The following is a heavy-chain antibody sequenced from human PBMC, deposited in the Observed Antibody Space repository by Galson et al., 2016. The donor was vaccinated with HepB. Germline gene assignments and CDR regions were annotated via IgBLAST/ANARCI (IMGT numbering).Heavy chain of an antibody. V-gene: IGHV3-74*01. CDR2: IHIDGSST. D-gene: IGHD3-3*01. CDR1: GFTFSSYW. Sequence: SLRLSCAVSGFTFSSYWMHWVRQAPGKGLVWVSRIHIDGSSTNYADSVKGRFTISRDNTKNTLYLQMDSLRAEDTAVYYCARESNPYAYNGIWGGYFFALDMWGQGTMVTVSA. CDR3: ARESNPYAYNGIWGGYFFALDM. J-gene: IGHJ3*02.